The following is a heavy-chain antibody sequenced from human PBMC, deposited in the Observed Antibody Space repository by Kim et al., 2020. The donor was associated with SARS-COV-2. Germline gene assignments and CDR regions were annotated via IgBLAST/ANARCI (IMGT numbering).Heavy chain of an antibody. CDR3: ARVHPLQPGYSCSGDSCGGYCDY. V-gene: IGHV4-31*03. CDR2: TSYSGTT. D-gene: IGHD2-15*01. J-gene: IGHJ4*02. CDR1: GISISRGGYY. Sequence: SETLSLTCTVSGISISRGGYYWSWIRHHPGKGLEWIGFTSYSGTTYYNPSLQGRLTISVDTSKNLFSLKLSSVTAANTAVYYCARVHPLQPGYSCSGDSCGGYCDYWGQGSLVTVS.